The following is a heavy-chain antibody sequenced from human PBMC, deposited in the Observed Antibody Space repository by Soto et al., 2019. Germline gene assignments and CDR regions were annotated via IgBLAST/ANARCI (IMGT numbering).Heavy chain of an antibody. J-gene: IGHJ4*02. CDR3: AALNGYDY. CDR2: IDNTGSSA. CDR1: GFPFSSHW. Sequence: PGGSLRLSCAASGFPFSSHWLQWVRQVPGRGLVWVSRIDNTGSSAIYADSVRGRFTVSRDNAKDTLYLHMNSLRAEDTAVYYCAALNGYDYWGQGTLVTVSS. V-gene: IGHV3-74*01. D-gene: IGHD5-12*01.